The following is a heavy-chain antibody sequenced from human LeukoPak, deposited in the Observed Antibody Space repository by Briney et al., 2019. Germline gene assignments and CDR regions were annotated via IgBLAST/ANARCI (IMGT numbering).Heavy chain of an antibody. J-gene: IGHJ5*02. CDR2: IYHSGST. Sequence: PSQTLSLTCTVSGGSISSGGYYWSWIRQPPGKGLEWIGYIYHSGSTYYNPSLKSRVTISVDRSKNQFSLKLSSVTAADTAVYYCARGLTIVVVPAATWGQGTLVTVSS. CDR3: ARGLTIVVVPAAT. CDR1: GGSISSGGYY. D-gene: IGHD2-2*01. V-gene: IGHV4-30-2*01.